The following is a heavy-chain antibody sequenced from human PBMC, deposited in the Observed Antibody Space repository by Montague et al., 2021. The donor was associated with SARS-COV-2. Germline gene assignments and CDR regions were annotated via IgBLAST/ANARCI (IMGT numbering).Heavy chain of an antibody. D-gene: IGHD2-2*02. CDR2: IKQDGSEK. CDR1: GFTFSSYW. V-gene: IGHV3-7*01. J-gene: IGHJ4*02. Sequence: SLRLSCAASGFTFSSYWMTWVRQAPGKGLEWVANIKQDGSEKYYVDSAKGRFTISRDNAKNSLYLQMNSLRAEDTAVYYCASRYCSGPRCYSGTYYYFDYWGQGALVTVSS. CDR3: ASRYCSGPRCYSGTYYYFDY.